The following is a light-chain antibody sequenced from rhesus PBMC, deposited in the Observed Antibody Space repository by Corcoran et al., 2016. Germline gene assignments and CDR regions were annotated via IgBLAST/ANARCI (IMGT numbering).Light chain of an antibody. CDR1: QSVSRY. CDR3: QPFSNWPRT. V-gene: IGKV3S9*01. J-gene: IGKJ1*01. CDR2: VAS. Sequence: EIVMTQSQATLSLSPGERATLSCRASQSVSRYVAWYQQKPEQAPRLLIYVASSRATGIPDRFSGRGSGTDFTLPISRLVPEDFAVYFCQPFSNWPRTFGQGTKVEIK.